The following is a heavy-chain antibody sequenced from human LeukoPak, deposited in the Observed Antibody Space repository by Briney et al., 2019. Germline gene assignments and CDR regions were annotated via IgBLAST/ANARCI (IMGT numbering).Heavy chain of an antibody. V-gene: IGHV4-59*01. Sequence: KSSETLSLTCTVSGGSISSYYWSWIRQPPGKGLEWIGYIYYTGSTSYNPSLKSRVTISMDTSKNQFSLKLSSVTAADSAVYYCARSDYSGSGTYTEFDAFDIWGQGSMVTVSS. CDR3: ARSDYSGSGTYTEFDAFDI. CDR2: IYYTGST. D-gene: IGHD3-10*01. J-gene: IGHJ3*02. CDR1: GGSISSYY.